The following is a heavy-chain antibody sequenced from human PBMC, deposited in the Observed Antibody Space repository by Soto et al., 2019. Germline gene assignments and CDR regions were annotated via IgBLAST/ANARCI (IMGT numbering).Heavy chain of an antibody. V-gene: IGHV3-48*03. CDR2: ISSSGSTI. CDR1: GSTFSSYE. Sequence: VGSLRLSCAASGSTFSSYEMNWVRQAPGKGLEWVSYISSSGSTIYYADSVKGRFTISRDNAKNSLYLQMNSLRAEDTAVYYCARDSITIFGVVILSYYYYYGMGVWGQGTTVTVSS. J-gene: IGHJ6*02. CDR3: ARDSITIFGVVILSYYYYYGMGV. D-gene: IGHD3-3*01.